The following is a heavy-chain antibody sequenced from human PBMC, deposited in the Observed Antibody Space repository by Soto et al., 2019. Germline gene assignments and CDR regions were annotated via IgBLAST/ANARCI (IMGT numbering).Heavy chain of an antibody. CDR3: ARWASRLSFDY. CDR2: IYYSGST. CDR1: GGSISSGDYY. J-gene: IGHJ4*02. V-gene: IGHV4-30-4*01. Sequence: QVQLQESGPGLVKPSQTLSLTCTVSGGSISSGDYYWSWIRQPPGKGLEWIGYIYYSGSTYYDPSLKSHLIISVDTSKNQFALKRSSVTAADTAVYYCARWASRLSFDYWGQGTLVTVSS.